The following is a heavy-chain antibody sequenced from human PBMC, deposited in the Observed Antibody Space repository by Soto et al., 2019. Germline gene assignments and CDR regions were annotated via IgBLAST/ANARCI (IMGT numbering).Heavy chain of an antibody. Sequence: GASVKVSCKESGYTFTGYYMHWVRQAPGQGPEWMGIINPSGGSTSYAQKFQGRVTMTRDTSTSTVYMELSSLRSEDTAVYYCARGGRDSGCDYPSSGAYYYGMDVWGQGTTVTVSS. CDR2: INPSGGST. CDR3: ARGGRDSGCDYPSSGAYYYGMDV. CDR1: GYTFTGYY. V-gene: IGHV1-46*01. D-gene: IGHD5-12*01. J-gene: IGHJ6*02.